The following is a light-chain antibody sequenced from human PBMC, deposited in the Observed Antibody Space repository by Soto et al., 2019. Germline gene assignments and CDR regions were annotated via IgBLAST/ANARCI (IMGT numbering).Light chain of an antibody. CDR1: QSISSW. CDR2: KAS. CDR3: LQYNSSPWP. J-gene: IGKJ1*01. Sequence: DIQMTQSPSTLSASVGERVTISCRASQSISSWLAWYQQKPGKAPKLLIYKASSLESGVPSRFSGSGSGTEFTLTISSLQPDDFATYYCLQYNSSPWPFGQGTKVEIK. V-gene: IGKV1-5*03.